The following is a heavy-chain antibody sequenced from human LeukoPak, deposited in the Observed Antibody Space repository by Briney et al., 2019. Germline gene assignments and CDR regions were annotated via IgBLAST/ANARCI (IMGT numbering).Heavy chain of an antibody. CDR2: ISSRGSYT. J-gene: IGHJ3*02. CDR3: ARDTRSSKTYYDSSGYYPDAFDI. Sequence: GGSLRLSCAASGFIFSDYYMSWIRQAPGKGLEWVSYISSRGSYTTYADSVKGRFTISRDNAKNSLYLQMNTLRDEDTAVYYCARDTRSSKTYYDSSGYYPDAFDIWGQGTMVPVSS. CDR1: GFIFSDYY. D-gene: IGHD3-22*01. V-gene: IGHV3-11*06.